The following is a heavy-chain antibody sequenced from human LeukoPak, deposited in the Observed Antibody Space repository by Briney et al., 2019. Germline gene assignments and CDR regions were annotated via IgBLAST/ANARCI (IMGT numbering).Heavy chain of an antibody. J-gene: IGHJ5*02. CDR3: ARDKPVGAITLGWFDP. CDR2: IYYSGST. D-gene: IGHD1-26*01. V-gene: IGHV4-59*01. Sequence: PSETLSLTCTVSGGSISSYYWSWIRQPPGKGLEWIGYIYYSGSTNYNPSLKSRVTISVDTSKNQFSLKLSFVTAADTAVYYCARDKPVGAITLGWFDPWGQGTLVTVSS. CDR1: GGSISSYY.